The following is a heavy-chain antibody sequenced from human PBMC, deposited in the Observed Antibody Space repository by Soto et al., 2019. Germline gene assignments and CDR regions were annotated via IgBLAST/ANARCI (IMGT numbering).Heavy chain of an antibody. CDR2: IYYSGST. D-gene: IGHD3-22*01. V-gene: IGHV4-31*03. Sequence: SETLSLTCTVSGGSISSGGYYWSWIRQHPGKGLEWIGYIYYSGSTYYNPSLKSRVTISVDTSKNQFSLKLSSVTAANTAVYYCAREDSISLPSGMDVWGQGTTVTVSS. J-gene: IGHJ6*02. CDR1: GGSISSGGYY. CDR3: AREDSISLPSGMDV.